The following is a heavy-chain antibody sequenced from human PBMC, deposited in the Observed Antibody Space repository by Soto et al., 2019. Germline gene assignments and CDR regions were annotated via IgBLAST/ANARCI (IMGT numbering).Heavy chain of an antibody. CDR3: ARDRDYYDSSGYPH. CDR1: GYTFTSYG. Sequence: ASVKVSCKASGYTFTSYGISWVRQAPGQGLEWMGWISAYNGNTNYAQKLQGRVTMTTDTSTSTAYMELRSLRSDDTAVYYCARDRDYYDSSGYPHWGQGTLVTVSS. D-gene: IGHD3-22*01. CDR2: ISAYNGNT. V-gene: IGHV1-18*01. J-gene: IGHJ4*02.